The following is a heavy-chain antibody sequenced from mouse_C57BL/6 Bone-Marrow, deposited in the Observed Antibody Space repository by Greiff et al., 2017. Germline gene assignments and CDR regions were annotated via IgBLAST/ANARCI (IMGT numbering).Heavy chain of an antibody. CDR2: ISYDGSN. Sequence: VQLQQSGPGLVKPSQSLSLTCSVTGYSITSGYYWNWIRQFPGNKLEWLGSISYDGSNNYNPSLKNRISITRDTSKNQFFLKLNSVTTEDTATYYCARHDYYGISDFAYWGQGTLVTVSA. J-gene: IGHJ3*01. D-gene: IGHD1-1*01. CDR3: ARHDYYGISDFAY. V-gene: IGHV3-6*01. CDR1: GYSITSGYY.